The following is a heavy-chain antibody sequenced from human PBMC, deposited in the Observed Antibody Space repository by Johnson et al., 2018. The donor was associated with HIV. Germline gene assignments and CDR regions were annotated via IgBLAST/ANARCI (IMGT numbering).Heavy chain of an antibody. J-gene: IGHJ3*02. CDR1: GFLVSSNY. D-gene: IGHD6-6*01. V-gene: IGHV3-66*02. Sequence: VQLVESGGGLVQPGGSLRLSCAASGFLVSSNYMSWVRQAPGKGLEWVSVIYSGGSIYYADSVKGRFPISRDNSKNTLYLQMNSLRAEDTAVYYCARASVSSPRYSSSSDDAFDIWGQGTMVTVSS. CDR3: ARASVSSPRYSSSSDDAFDI. CDR2: IYSGGSI.